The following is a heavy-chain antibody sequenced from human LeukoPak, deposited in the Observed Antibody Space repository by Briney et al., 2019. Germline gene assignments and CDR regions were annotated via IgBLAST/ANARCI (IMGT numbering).Heavy chain of an antibody. CDR2: AYYRSKWYY. CDR3: ARADGPDYFDY. Sequence: SQTLSLTCAISGDSVSRNSAAWSWIRQSPSRGLEWLGRAYYRSKWYYEYAASVKSRISVNPDTSKNQYSLQLNSVTPEDTAVYYCARADGPDYFDYWGQGILVTVSS. CDR1: GDSVSRNSAA. V-gene: IGHV6-1*01. J-gene: IGHJ4*02.